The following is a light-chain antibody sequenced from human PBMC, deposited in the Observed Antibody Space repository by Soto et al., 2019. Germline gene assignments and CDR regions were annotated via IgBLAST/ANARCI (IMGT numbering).Light chain of an antibody. CDR3: QKYNSAPLT. CDR2: AAY. CDR1: QGISNY. J-gene: IGKJ5*01. Sequence: DIQMTQSPSSLSASVGDRITITCRASQGISNYLAWYHQKPGKVPKLLIYAAYTLQSEVPSRFSGSGSGTVFTLTISSLRPEDVATYYCQKYNSAPLTFGQGTRLEI. V-gene: IGKV1-27*01.